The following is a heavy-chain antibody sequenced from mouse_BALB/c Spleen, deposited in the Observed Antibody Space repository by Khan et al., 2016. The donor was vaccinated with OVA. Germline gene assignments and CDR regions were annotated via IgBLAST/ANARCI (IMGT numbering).Heavy chain of an antibody. D-gene: IGHD1-1*01. Sequence: EVLVESGGDFVRPGGSLKLSCAASGFTFSNYGMSWVRQTPDKRLEWVATINTGGAYTCYPDSVKGRFTISRDNAKNTLYLQLSRLKSEDTAIYYCARRAYYYNSEGFAYWGQGTLVTVSA. CDR3: ARRAYYYNSEGFAY. CDR2: INTGGAYT. V-gene: IGHV5-6*01. J-gene: IGHJ3*01. CDR1: GFTFSNYG.